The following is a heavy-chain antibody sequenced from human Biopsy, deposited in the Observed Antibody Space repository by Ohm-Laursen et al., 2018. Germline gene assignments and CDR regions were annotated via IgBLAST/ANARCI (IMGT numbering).Heavy chain of an antibody. J-gene: IGHJ4*02. CDR3: ARVLYYDSSGYFLDH. V-gene: IGHV2-5*01. D-gene: IGHD3-22*01. Sequence: PTQTLTLTSTFSGFSLTTPGVGVGWIRQPPGKALEWLALIHWNEKKRFRPSLRDRLTIIKDTSKNQVVLTVTNVDPVDKATYYCARVLYYDSSGYFLDHWGQGTLVTVSS. CDR1: GFSLTTPGVG. CDR2: IHWNEKK.